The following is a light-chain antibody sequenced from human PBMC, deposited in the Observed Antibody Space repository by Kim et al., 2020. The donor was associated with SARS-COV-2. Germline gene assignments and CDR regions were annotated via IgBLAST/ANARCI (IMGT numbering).Light chain of an antibody. V-gene: IGLV2-11*03. J-gene: IGLJ1*01. CDR3: CSYAGTYTYV. CDR1: SSDVGAYYF. Sequence: GQSVTISCTGTSSDVGAYYFVSWYLQHPGKAPKLMIYDVTKRPSGVPDRFSGSKSGNTASLTISGLQAEDEADYYCCSYAGTYTYVFGTGTKVTVL. CDR2: DVT.